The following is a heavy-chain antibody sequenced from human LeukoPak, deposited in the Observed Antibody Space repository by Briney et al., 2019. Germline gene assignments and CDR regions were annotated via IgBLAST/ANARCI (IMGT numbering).Heavy chain of an antibody. J-gene: IGHJ6*02. Sequence: GGSLRLSCAASGFTFSSYWMNWARQAPGKGLEWVASINHNGNVNYYVDSVKGRFTISRDNAKNSLYLQMSNLRAEDTAVYFCARGGGLDAWGQGATVTVSS. D-gene: IGHD3-16*01. CDR1: GFTFSSYW. CDR3: ARGGGLDA. V-gene: IGHV3-7*03. CDR2: INHNGNVN.